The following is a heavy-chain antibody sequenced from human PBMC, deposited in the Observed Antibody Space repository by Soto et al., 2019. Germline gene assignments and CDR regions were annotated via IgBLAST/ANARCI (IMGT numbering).Heavy chain of an antibody. Sequence: ASVKVSCKASGYTFTSYDINWVLQATGQGLEWMGWMNPNSGNTGYAQKFQGRVTMTRNTSISTAYMELSSLRSEDTAVYYCARWGAWGANEIYYYYGMDVWGQGTTVTVSS. J-gene: IGHJ6*02. CDR2: MNPNSGNT. V-gene: IGHV1-8*01. D-gene: IGHD1-26*01. CDR1: GYTFTSYD. CDR3: ARWGAWGANEIYYYYGMDV.